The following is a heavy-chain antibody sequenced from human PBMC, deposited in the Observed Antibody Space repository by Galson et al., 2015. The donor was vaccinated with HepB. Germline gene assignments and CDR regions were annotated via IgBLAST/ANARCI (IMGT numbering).Heavy chain of an antibody. CDR2: IWYDGSNK. V-gene: IGHV3-33*01. Sequence: SLRLSCAASGFTFSSYGMHWVRQAPGKGLEWVAVIWYDGSNKYYADSVKGRFTISRDNSKNTLYLQMNSLRAEDTAVYYCASLTVVKAQGFDYWGQGTLVTVSS. J-gene: IGHJ4*02. CDR1: GFTFSSYG. D-gene: IGHD2-15*01. CDR3: ASLTVVKAQGFDY.